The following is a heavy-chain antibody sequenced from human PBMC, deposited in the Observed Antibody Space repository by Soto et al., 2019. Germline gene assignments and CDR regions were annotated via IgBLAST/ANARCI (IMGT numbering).Heavy chain of an antibody. CDR2: IYYSGST. CDR3: AKDLGYSSSWYYFDY. Sequence: SSETLSRTCSVSGGSISSGGYYWRWIRQPPGKVLEWIGYIYYSGSTYYNPSLKSRVTISVDTSKNQFSLKLSSVTAADTAVYYCAKDLGYSSSWYYFDYWGQGTLVTVSS. D-gene: IGHD6-13*01. CDR1: GGSISSGGYY. V-gene: IGHV4-30-4*01. J-gene: IGHJ4*02.